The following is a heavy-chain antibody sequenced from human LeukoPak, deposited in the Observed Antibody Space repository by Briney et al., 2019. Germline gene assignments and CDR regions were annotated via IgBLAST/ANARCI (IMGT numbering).Heavy chain of an antibody. V-gene: IGHV3-48*01. CDR2: ISSSGSTI. CDR3: ARESGEVFWGSYREPFFDY. J-gene: IGHJ4*02. D-gene: IGHD3-16*02. Sequence: GGSLRLSCTASGFTLRTYTMNWVRQAPGKGLEWVSYISSSGSTIYYADSVKGRFTISRDNSKNTLYLQMNSLRAEDTAVYYCARESGEVFWGSYREPFFDYWGQGTLVTVSS. CDR1: GFTLRTYT.